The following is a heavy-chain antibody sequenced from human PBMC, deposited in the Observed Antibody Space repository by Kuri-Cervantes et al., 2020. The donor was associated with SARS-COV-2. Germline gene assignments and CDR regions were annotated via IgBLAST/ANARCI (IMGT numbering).Heavy chain of an antibody. CDR3: ARANSGVGDCSSTSCGSWTSSYYYYGMDV. Sequence: ASVKVSCKASGYTFTSCYMHWVRQAPGQGLEWMGIINPSGGSTSYAQKFQGSVTMTRDTSTSTVYMELSSLRSEDTAVNYWARANSGVGDCSSTSCGSWTSSYYYYGMDVWGQGTTVTVSS. D-gene: IGHD2-2*01. J-gene: IGHJ6*02. V-gene: IGHV1-46*01. CDR1: GYTFTSCY. CDR2: INPSGGST.